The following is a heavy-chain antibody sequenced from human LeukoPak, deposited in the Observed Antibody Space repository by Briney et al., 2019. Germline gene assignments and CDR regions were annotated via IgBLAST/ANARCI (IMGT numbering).Heavy chain of an antibody. Sequence: EGSLRLSCAASGFTFRNYWMSWVRQAPGKGLEWVANIKQDGGESFYVDSVKDRFTISRDNSKNSLYLQMNSLTAEDTAVYYCATTGVSVTSIPTAYWGQGTLVTVSS. V-gene: IGHV3-7*01. CDR3: ATTGVSVTSIPTAY. D-gene: IGHD2-21*02. CDR2: IKQDGGES. J-gene: IGHJ4*02. CDR1: GFTFRNYW.